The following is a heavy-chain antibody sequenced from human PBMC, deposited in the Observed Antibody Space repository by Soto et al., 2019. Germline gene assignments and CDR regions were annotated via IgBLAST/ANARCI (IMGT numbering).Heavy chain of an antibody. CDR2: INPNSGDT. CDR1: GYIFTGYH. J-gene: IGHJ6*02. CDR3: ARDARGTRGFDEMDI. Sequence: QVHLVQSGAEVKKPGASVKVSCKASGYIFTGYHIHWARQAPGRGLVWMGWINPNSGDTEYAQNFQGRVTMTRDTSFNLVYMEMSGLMSDDTAVYYCARDARGTRGFDEMDIWGQGTTVTVSS. D-gene: IGHD3-9*01. V-gene: IGHV1-2*02.